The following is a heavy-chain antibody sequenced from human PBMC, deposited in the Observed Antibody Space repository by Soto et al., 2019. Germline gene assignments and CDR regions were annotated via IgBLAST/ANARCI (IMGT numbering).Heavy chain of an antibody. CDR1: GYTFTSYG. CDR2: ISAYNGNT. CDR3: ARDRSSGWPDAFDI. J-gene: IGHJ3*02. V-gene: IGHV1-18*01. Sequence: ASVKVSCKASGYTFTSYGISWVRQAPGQGLEWMGWISAYNGNTNYAQKLQGRVTMTTDTSTSTAYMELRSLRSEDTAVYFCARDRSSGWPDAFDIWGQGTMVTVSS. D-gene: IGHD6-19*01.